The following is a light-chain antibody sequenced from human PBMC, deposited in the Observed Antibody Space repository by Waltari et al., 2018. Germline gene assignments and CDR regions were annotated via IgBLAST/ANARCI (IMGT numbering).Light chain of an antibody. CDR2: GAY. CDR3: QQYNNWPPWT. J-gene: IGKJ1*01. V-gene: IGKV3-15*01. Sequence: EIVMTHSPATLSVSPGERATLSCRASQSVSSNLAWYQQKPGQAPRLLIYGAYTRATGIPARFSGSGSGTEFTLTISSLQSEDFAVYYCQQYNNWPPWTFGQGTKVEIK. CDR1: QSVSSN.